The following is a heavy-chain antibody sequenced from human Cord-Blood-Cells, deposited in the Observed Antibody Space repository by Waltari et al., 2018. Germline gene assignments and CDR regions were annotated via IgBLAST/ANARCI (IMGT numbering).Heavy chain of an antibody. CDR2: MNPNSGNT. CDR3: AHITGDPIWGDAFDI. CDR1: GYTFTSYD. D-gene: IGHD7-27*01. V-gene: IGHV1-8*01. J-gene: IGHJ3*02. Sequence: QVQLVQSGAEVKKPGASVKVSCKASGYTFTSYDIKWVRQAPGQGLEWMGWMNPNSGNTGYAQKFQGRVTMTRNTSISTAYMELSSLRSEDTAVYYCAHITGDPIWGDAFDIWGQGTMVTVSS.